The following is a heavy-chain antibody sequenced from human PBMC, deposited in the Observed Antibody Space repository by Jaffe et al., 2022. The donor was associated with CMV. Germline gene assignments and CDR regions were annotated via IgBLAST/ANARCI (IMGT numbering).Heavy chain of an antibody. Sequence: QVQLQESGPGLVKSSETLSLTCTVSGGSISSYYWSWIRQPPGKGLEWIGYIFYIGTTNYNPSLKSRVTISVDTSKNQFSLKLSSVTAADTAVYYCARDPGGYRYGRFDNWGQGTLVTVSS. J-gene: IGHJ4*02. CDR1: GGSISSYY. V-gene: IGHV4-59*01. CDR3: ARDPGGYRYGRFDN. CDR2: IFYIGTT. D-gene: IGHD5-18*01.